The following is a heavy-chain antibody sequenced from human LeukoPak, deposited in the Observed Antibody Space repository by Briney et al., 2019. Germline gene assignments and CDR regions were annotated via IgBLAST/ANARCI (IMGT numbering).Heavy chain of an antibody. CDR2: INHSGDT. CDR3: ARGRQLNS. D-gene: IGHD1-1*01. J-gene: IGHJ4*02. CDR1: GGSFSDYL. V-gene: IGHV4-34*01. Sequence: SETLPLTCAVYGGSFSDYLWSWIRQFPGKGLEWIGEINHSGDTNYNPSLKSRVTISVDTSKNQFSLKLSSVTAADTAVYYCARGRQLNSWGQGSLVTVSS.